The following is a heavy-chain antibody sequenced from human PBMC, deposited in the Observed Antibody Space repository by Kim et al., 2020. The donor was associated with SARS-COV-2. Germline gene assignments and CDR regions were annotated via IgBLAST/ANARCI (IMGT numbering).Heavy chain of an antibody. D-gene: IGHD1-26*01. CDR1: GFTFGSYD. V-gene: IGHV3-64*02. CDR3: ARDYRKTGMDV. Sequence: GGSLRLSCVVSGFTFGSYDMHWVRQAPGKGLEFVSSITDNGRNRDYADSVRGRFTISRDNSRNTLYLQMDSLRVEDMGMYFCARDYRKTGMDVWGQGTTVTVSS. J-gene: IGHJ6*02. CDR2: ITDNGRNR.